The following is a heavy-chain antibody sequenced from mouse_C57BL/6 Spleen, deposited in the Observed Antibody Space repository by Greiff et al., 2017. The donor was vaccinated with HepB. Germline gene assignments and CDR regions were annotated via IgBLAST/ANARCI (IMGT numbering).Heavy chain of an antibody. V-gene: IGHV1-64*01. CDR3: GGHYGSSYRYFDV. J-gene: IGHJ1*03. D-gene: IGHD1-1*01. CDR1: GYTFTSYW. Sequence: QVQLQQPGAELVKPGASVKLSCKASGYTFTSYWMHWVKQRPGQGLEWIGMIHPNSGSTNYNEKFKSKATLTVDKSSSTAYMQLSSLTSEDSAVYYCGGHYGSSYRYFDVWGTGTTVTVSS. CDR2: IHPNSGST.